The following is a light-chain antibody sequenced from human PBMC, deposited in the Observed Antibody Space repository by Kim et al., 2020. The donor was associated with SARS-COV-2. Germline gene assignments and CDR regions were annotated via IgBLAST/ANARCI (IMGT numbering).Light chain of an antibody. CDR3: QKYNSAPWT. CDR2: AAS. J-gene: IGKJ1*01. V-gene: IGKV1-27*01. CDR1: QDISNY. Sequence: ASVGDRVTITCRASQDISNYLGWYQQKPGKVPKLLIYAASSLQSGVPSRFSGSGSGTEFTLIISSLQPEDVATYYCQKYNSAPWTFGQGTKVEIK.